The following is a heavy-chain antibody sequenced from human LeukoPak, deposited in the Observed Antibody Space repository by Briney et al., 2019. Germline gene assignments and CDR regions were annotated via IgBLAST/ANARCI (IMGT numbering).Heavy chain of an antibody. Sequence: GGSLRLSCAASGFTFTKYAMNWVRQAPGKGLEWVSGISDSGGSTYYADSVKGRFTISRDNSKNTLSLQMKSLRAEDTAVYYCAKGGSYYYDSSGYFGYWGQGTLVTVSS. CDR3: AKGGSYYYDSSGYFGY. CDR2: ISDSGGST. CDR1: GFTFTKYA. J-gene: IGHJ4*02. D-gene: IGHD3-22*01. V-gene: IGHV3-23*01.